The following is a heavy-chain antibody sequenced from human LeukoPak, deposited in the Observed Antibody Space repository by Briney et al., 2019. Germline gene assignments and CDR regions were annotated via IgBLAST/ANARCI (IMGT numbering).Heavy chain of an antibody. V-gene: IGHV5-51*01. CDR2: IYPDDSDS. CDR3: ARVGSVTNFGVVSYYFDY. J-gene: IGHJ4*02. CDR1: GYSFDYYW. D-gene: IGHD3-3*01. Sequence: GEPLKISFKASGYSFDYYWIAWVRQMPGKGLEWMGIIYPDDSDSTYSPSFQGQVTISVDKSINTAYLQWSSLKASNTAIYYCARVGSVTNFGVVSYYFDYWGQGTLVTVSS.